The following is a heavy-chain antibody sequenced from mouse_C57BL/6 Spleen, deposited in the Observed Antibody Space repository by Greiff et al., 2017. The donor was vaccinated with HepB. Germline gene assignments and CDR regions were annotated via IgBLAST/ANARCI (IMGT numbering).Heavy chain of an antibody. Sequence: QVQLQQPGAELVKPGASVKMSCKASGYTFTSYWITWVKQRPGQGLEWIGDIYPGSGSTNYNEKFKSKATRTVDTSSSTAYMQLSSLTSEDSAVYYCARDSNYEGAWFAYWGQGTLVTVSA. V-gene: IGHV1-55*01. J-gene: IGHJ3*01. CDR2: IYPGSGST. CDR1: GYTFTSYW. CDR3: ARDSNYEGAWFAY. D-gene: IGHD2-5*01.